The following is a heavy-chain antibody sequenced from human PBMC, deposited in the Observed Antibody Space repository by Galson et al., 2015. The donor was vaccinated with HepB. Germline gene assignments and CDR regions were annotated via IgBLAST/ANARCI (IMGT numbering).Heavy chain of an antibody. CDR3: ANDAWRD. CDR2: IGGSGGTT. D-gene: IGHD3-3*01. Sequence: SLRLSCAASGFTFSNYAMSWVRQAPGKGLEWVAGIGGSGGTTYYADSVKGRYTITRDKSKNTLYLQMNNLRAEDTAVYFCANDAWRDWGQGTLVTVSS. V-gene: IGHV3-23*01. J-gene: IGHJ4*02. CDR1: GFTFSNYA.